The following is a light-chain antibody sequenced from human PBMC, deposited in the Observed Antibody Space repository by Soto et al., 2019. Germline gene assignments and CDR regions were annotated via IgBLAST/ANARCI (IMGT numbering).Light chain of an antibody. CDR3: SSYAGSNNFKV. CDR1: SGDVGGYNY. J-gene: IGLJ2*01. CDR2: EVS. V-gene: IGLV2-8*01. Sequence: QSVLTQPPSASGSPGQSVAISCTGTSGDVGGYNYVSWYQQHPGKAPKLMIYEVSKRPSGVPDRFSGSKSGNTASLTVSGLQADDEADYYCSSYAGSNNFKVFGGGTKVTVL.